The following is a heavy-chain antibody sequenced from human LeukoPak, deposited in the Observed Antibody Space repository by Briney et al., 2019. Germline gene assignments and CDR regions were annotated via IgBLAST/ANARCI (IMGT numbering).Heavy chain of an antibody. D-gene: IGHD6-19*01. J-gene: IGHJ4*02. CDR1: GYTLTGYY. V-gene: IGHV1-2*02. CDR3: ARDKTAVAGTFDY. Sequence: GASVKVSCKASGYTLTGYYMHWVRQAPGQGLEWMGWINPNSGGTNYAQKFQGRVTMTRDTSISTAYMELSRLRSDDTAVYYCARDKTAVAGTFDYWGQGTLVTVSS. CDR2: INPNSGGT.